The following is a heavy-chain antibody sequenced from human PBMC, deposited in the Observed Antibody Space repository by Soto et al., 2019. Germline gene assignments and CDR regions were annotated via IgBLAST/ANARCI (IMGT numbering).Heavy chain of an antibody. Sequence: GGSLRLSCAASGFTFSSYAMSWVRQAPGKGLEWVSAISGSGGSTYYADSVKGRFTISRDNSKNTLYLQMNSLGAEDTAVYYCAKDLGGYSYGYYWGQGTLVTVSS. CDR3: AKDLGGYSYGYY. CDR2: ISGSGGST. V-gene: IGHV3-23*01. J-gene: IGHJ4*02. D-gene: IGHD5-18*01. CDR1: GFTFSSYA.